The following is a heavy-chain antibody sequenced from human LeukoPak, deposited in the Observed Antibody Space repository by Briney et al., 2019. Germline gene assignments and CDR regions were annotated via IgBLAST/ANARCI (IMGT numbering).Heavy chain of an antibody. V-gene: IGHV3-23*01. J-gene: IGHJ2*01. CDR1: GFTFSSYA. Sequence: GGSLRLSCAASGFTFSSYAMSWVRQAPGKGLEWVSAISGSGGSTYYADSVKGRFTISRDNAKNSLYLQMNSLRAEDTAVYYCARDGPSITDYWYFDLWGRGTLVTVSS. CDR2: ISGSGGST. D-gene: IGHD1-20*01. CDR3: ARDGPSITDYWYFDL.